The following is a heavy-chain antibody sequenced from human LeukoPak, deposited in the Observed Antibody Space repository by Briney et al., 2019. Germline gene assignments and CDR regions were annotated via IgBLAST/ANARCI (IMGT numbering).Heavy chain of an antibody. CDR3: AREVHYYGSGSRDAFDI. CDR1: GGTFSSYA. D-gene: IGHD3-10*01. CDR2: INAGNGNT. J-gene: IGHJ3*02. V-gene: IGHV1-3*01. Sequence: ASVKVSCKASGGTFSSYAISWVRQAPGQRLEWMGWINAGNGNTKYSQKFQGRVTITRDTSASTAYMELSSLRSEDTAVYYCAREVHYYGSGSRDAFDIWGQGTMVTVSS.